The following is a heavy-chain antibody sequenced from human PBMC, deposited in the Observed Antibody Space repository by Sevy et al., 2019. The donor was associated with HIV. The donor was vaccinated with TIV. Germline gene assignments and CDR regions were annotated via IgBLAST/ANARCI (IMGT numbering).Heavy chain of an antibody. CDR2: ISYDGSTK. Sequence: GGSLRLSCAASGFTFSSYDMHWVRQAPGRGLEWVAVISYDGSTKYYADSVKGRFTISRDNSKNTLFLQMISLRPEDTSVYYCARDQHDYGGNLRTGWFDPWGQRTLVTVSS. CDR1: GFTFSSYD. D-gene: IGHD4-17*01. V-gene: IGHV3-30-3*01. J-gene: IGHJ5*02. CDR3: ARDQHDYGGNLRTGWFDP.